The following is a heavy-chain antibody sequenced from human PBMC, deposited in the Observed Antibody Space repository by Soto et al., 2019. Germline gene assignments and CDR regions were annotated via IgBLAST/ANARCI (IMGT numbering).Heavy chain of an antibody. CDR1: GGSVSSTNW. V-gene: IGHV4-4*02. J-gene: IGHJ4*02. CDR2: IYHSWST. CDR3: ARDRAVSARGSFDY. Sequence: QVQLQESGPGLVEPSGTLSLTCAVSGGSVSSTNWWSWVRQPPGKGLEWIGEIYHSWSTYSNPSLKSRVTISVDKSKNQFSLRLSSVTAADTAVYFCARDRAVSARGSFDYWGQGTLVTVSS. D-gene: IGHD6-19*01.